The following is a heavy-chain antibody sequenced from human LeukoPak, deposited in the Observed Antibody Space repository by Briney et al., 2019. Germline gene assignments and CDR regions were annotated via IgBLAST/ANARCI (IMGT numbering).Heavy chain of an antibody. CDR1: GFTFSSYW. D-gene: IGHD6-6*01. Sequence: GGSLRLSCAASGFTFSSYWMNWVRQAPGKGLEWVANIKQDGSEKYYVDSVKGRFTISRDNAKSSLYLQMGTLRAEDTAVYYCARSYSSSPGDYWGQGTLVTVSS. J-gene: IGHJ4*02. CDR3: ARSYSSSPGDY. CDR2: IKQDGSEK. V-gene: IGHV3-7*01.